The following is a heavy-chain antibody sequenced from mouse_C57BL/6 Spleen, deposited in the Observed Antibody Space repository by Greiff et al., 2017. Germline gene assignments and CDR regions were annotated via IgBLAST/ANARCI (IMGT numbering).Heavy chain of an antibody. CDR2: IYPRSGNT. CDR1: GYTFTSYG. D-gene: IGHD4-1*01. CDR3: ARKGTGESFDY. V-gene: IGHV1-81*01. Sequence: QVQLQQSGAELARPGASVKLSCKASGYTFTSYGISWVKQRTGQGLEWIGEIYPRSGNTYYNEKFKGKATLTADKSSSTAYMELRSLTSEDSAVYFCARKGTGESFDYWGQGTTLTVSS. J-gene: IGHJ2*01.